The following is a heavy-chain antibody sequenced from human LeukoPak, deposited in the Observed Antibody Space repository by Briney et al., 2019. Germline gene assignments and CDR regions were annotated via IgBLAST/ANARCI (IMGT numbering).Heavy chain of an antibody. J-gene: IGHJ5*02. Sequence: SETLSLTCAVYGGSSSVYYWSWIRQPPGKGLEWIGEINHSGSTNYNPSLKSRVTMSVDTSKNQFSLKLTSVTAADTAVYYCARKGRQQLSTWGQGTLVTVSS. CDR1: GGSSSVYY. CDR2: INHSGST. CDR3: ARKGRQQLST. D-gene: IGHD6-13*01. V-gene: IGHV4-34*01.